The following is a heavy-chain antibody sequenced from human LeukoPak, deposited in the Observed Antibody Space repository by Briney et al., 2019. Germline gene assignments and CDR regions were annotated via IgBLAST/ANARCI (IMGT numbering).Heavy chain of an antibody. Sequence: PSETLSLTCTVSGGSISSYYWSWIRQPPGKGLEWIGYIHYSGSTNYNPSLKSRVTISVDTSKNQFSLKLSSVTAADTAVYYCAREAVGWFDPWGQGTLVTVSS. CDR3: AREAVGWFDP. D-gene: IGHD6-19*01. J-gene: IGHJ5*02. V-gene: IGHV4-59*01. CDR2: IHYSGST. CDR1: GGSISSYY.